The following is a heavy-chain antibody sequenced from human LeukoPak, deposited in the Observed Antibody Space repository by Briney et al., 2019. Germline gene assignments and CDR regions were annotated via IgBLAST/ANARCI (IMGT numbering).Heavy chain of an antibody. CDR3: TSSFGELSFFDY. Sequence: GGSLRLTCTASGFTFGDYAVSWVRQAPGRGLEWVGFIRSKTFGGTTEYAASVKGRFTISRDDSKSIAYLQMNSLKTEDTAVYYCTSSFGELSFFDYWGQGTLLTVSS. CDR1: GFTFGDYA. D-gene: IGHD3-10*01. CDR2: IRSKTFGGTT. J-gene: IGHJ4*02. V-gene: IGHV3-49*04.